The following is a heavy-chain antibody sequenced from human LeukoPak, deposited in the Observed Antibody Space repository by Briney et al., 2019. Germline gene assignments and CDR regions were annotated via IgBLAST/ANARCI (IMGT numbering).Heavy chain of an antibody. CDR1: GGSISSSSYY. CDR2: IYYSGST. D-gene: IGHD6-13*01. Sequence: SSETLSLTCTVSGGSISSSSYYWGWIRQPPGKGLEWIVSIYYSGSTYYNPSLKSRVTISVDTSTNQFSLKLSSVTAADTAVYYCARARYSPVGPGYYYYMDVWGKGTTVTVSS. V-gene: IGHV4-39*07. J-gene: IGHJ6*03. CDR3: ARARYSPVGPGYYYYMDV.